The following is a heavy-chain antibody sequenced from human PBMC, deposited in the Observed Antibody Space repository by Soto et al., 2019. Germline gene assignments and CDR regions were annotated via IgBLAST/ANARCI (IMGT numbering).Heavy chain of an antibody. CDR1: GDSVSSNNAA. Sequence: PSQTLSLTCAISGDSVSSNNAAWNWIRLSPSRGLEWLGRTYYRSRWYNDYAVSVKSRITVNPDTSKNQFSLQLTSVTPEDTAVYYCAETTSHSWYYRDVGGKGTTVTVSS. CDR3: AETTSHSWYYRDV. V-gene: IGHV6-1*01. D-gene: IGHD1-7*01. CDR2: TYYRSRWYN. J-gene: IGHJ6*03.